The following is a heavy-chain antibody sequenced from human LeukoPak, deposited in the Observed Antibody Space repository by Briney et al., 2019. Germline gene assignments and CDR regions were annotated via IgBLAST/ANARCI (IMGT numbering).Heavy chain of an antibody. D-gene: IGHD6-19*01. CDR1: GFTFSSYW. CDR2: IKQDGSEK. V-gene: IGHV3-7*01. J-gene: IGHJ3*02. CDR3: ARESTQWLVSSPYNAFDI. Sequence: PGGSLRLSCAASGFTFSSYWMSWVRQAPGKGLEWVANIKQDGSEKYYVDSVKGRFTISRDNAKNSLYLQMNSLRAEDTAVYYCARESTQWLVSSPYNAFDIWGQGTMVTVSS.